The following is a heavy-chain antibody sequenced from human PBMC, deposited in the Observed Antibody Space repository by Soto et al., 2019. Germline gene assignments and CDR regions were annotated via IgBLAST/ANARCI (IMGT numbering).Heavy chain of an antibody. V-gene: IGHV4-4*02. Sequence: PSETLSLTCAVSGGSISSSNWWSWARQPPGKGLEWIGEIYHSGSTNYNPSLKSRVTISVDKSKNQFSLRLSSVTAADTAVYYCARAPGIAVAVAPRDLDYWGQGTLVTVSS. J-gene: IGHJ4*02. CDR3: ARAPGIAVAVAPRDLDY. CDR2: IYHSGST. CDR1: GGSISSSNW. D-gene: IGHD6-19*01.